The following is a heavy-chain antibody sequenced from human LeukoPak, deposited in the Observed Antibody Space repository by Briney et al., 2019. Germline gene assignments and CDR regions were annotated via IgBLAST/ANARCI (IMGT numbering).Heavy chain of an antibody. CDR3: ASLPVVAATPGGDY. J-gene: IGHJ4*02. CDR1: GGSFSGYY. V-gene: IGHV4-34*01. D-gene: IGHD2-15*01. CDR2: INHSGST. Sequence: KYSETLSLTCAVYGGSFSGYYWSWIRQPPGKGLEWIGEINHSGSTNYNPSLKSRVTISVDTSKNQFSLKLSSVTAADTAVYYSASLPVVAATPGGDYWGQGTLVTVSS.